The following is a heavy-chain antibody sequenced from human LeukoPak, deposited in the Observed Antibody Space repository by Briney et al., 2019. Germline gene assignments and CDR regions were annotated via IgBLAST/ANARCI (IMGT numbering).Heavy chain of an antibody. V-gene: IGHV3-21*01. CDR2: ISSSSSYI. J-gene: IGHJ5*02. CDR1: GFTFSSYS. CDR3: ARDLEYSTSSATSWFDP. Sequence: GGSLRLSCAASGFTFSSYSMNWVRQAPGKGLEWVSSISSSSSYIYYADSVKGRFTISRDSAKNSLYLQMNSLRAEDTAVYYCARDLEYSTSSATSWFDPWGQGTLVTVSS. D-gene: IGHD6-6*01.